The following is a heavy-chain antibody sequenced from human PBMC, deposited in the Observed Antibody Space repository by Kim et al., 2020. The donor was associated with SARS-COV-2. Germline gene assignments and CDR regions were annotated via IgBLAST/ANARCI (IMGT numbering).Heavy chain of an antibody. J-gene: IGHJ4*02. Sequence: NPSLKSRVTISVDTSKNQFSLKLSSVTAADTAVYYCASWAASRFGESVDYWGQGTLVTVSS. V-gene: IGHV4-34*01. CDR3: ASWAASRFGESVDY. D-gene: IGHD3-10*01.